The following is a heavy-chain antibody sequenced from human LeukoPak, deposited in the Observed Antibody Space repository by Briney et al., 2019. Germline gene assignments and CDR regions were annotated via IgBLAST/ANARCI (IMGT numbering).Heavy chain of an antibody. Sequence: ASVKVSCKASGYTFTGYYMHWVRQAPGQGLEWMGWINPNRGGTNYARKFQGRVTMTRDTSISTAYMELSRLRSDDTAVYYCARGTGPDIVAHNWFDPWGQGTLVTVSS. CDR1: GYTFTGYY. J-gene: IGHJ5*02. CDR3: ARGTGPDIVAHNWFDP. V-gene: IGHV1-2*02. D-gene: IGHD2-15*01. CDR2: INPNRGGT.